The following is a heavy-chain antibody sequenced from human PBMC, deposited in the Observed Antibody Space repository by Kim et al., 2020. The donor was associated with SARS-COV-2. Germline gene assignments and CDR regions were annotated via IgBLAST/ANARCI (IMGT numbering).Heavy chain of an antibody. J-gene: IGHJ4*02. CDR3: AKDLTRARHFDY. V-gene: IGHV3-23*01. Sequence: YYASSVRRRFTNSREHSKNTLYLQMNSLRAEDTAVVYCAKDLTRARHFDYWGQGTLVTVSS.